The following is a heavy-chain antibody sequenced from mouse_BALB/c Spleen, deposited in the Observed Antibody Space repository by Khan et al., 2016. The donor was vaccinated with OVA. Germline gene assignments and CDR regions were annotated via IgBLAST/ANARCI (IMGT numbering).Heavy chain of an antibody. CDR2: INPRSSYT. J-gene: IGHJ4*01. CDR1: GYTFTSNT. D-gene: IGHD2-14*01. V-gene: IGHV1-4*01. CDR3: ARRTTEYTMDY. Sequence: VELVESGAELARPGASVKMSCKASGYTFTSNTMHWVKQRPGQGLEWIGYINPRSSYTNYNQKFKDKATLTADKSSSTAYMQLSSLTSVDSAVYYCARRTTEYTMDYWGQGTSVTVAS.